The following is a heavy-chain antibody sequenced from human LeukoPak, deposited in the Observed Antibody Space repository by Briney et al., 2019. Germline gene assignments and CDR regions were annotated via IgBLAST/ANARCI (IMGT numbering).Heavy chain of an antibody. CDR1: GGSISSSSYY. J-gene: IGHJ4*02. Sequence: SETLSLTCTVSGGSISSSSYYWGWIRQPPGKGLEWIGSIYYSGSTYYNPSLKSRVTISVDTSKNQFSLKLSSVTAADTAVCYCARHGSSGYYYDVDYWGQGTLVTVSS. CDR2: IYYSGST. CDR3: ARHGSSGYYYDVDY. V-gene: IGHV4-39*01. D-gene: IGHD3-22*01.